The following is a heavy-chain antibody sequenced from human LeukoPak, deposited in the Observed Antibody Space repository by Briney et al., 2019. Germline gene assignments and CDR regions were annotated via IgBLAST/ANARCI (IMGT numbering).Heavy chain of an antibody. D-gene: IGHD4-17*01. CDR3: ARDPTYYGVNSFDF. Sequence: PGGSLRLSCAASGFTFSSYWMHWVRQAPGKGLVWVSRINSDGSSTSYADSVKGRFTISRDNSKNTLYLQMNSLRAEDTAVYYCARDPTYYGVNSFDFWGQGTLVTVSS. CDR1: GFTFSSYW. CDR2: INSDGSST. J-gene: IGHJ4*02. V-gene: IGHV3-74*01.